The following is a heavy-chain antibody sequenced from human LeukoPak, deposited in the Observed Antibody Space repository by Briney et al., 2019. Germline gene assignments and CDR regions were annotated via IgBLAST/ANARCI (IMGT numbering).Heavy chain of an antibody. CDR1: GFTFTSYA. V-gene: IGHV3-23*01. CDR3: AKPRAMRTGVGRYFDL. D-gene: IGHD3-10*01. CDR2: ISAGGENT. J-gene: IGHJ2*01. Sequence: PGGSLRLSCAASGFTFTSYAMSWIRQAPGKGLEGVAAISAGGENTYYADSVKGRSTISRDNSKNTLYLQMNSLRAEDTATYYCAKPRAMRTGVGRYFDLWGRGTLVTVSS.